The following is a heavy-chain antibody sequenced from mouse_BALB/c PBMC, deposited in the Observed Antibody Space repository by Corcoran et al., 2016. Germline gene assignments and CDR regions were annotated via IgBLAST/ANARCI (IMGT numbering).Heavy chain of an antibody. Sequence: QIQLVQSGPELKKPGETVKISCKASGYTFTNYGMNWGKQAPGKGLKWMGWINTYTGEPTYADDFKGRFAFSLETSASTAYLQINNPKNEDTATYFCARCYGYDGFAYWGQGTLVTVSA. CDR3: ARCYGYDGFAY. CDR1: GYTFTNYG. J-gene: IGHJ3*01. CDR2: INTYTGEP. V-gene: IGHV9-3-1*01. D-gene: IGHD2-2*01.